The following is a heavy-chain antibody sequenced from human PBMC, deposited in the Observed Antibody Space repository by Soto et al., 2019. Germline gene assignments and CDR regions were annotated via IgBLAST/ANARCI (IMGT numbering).Heavy chain of an antibody. V-gene: IGHV3-74*01. D-gene: IGHD3-22*01. CDR3: AVSGSGYYAN. Sequence: EVQLVESGGDLVQPGGSLRLSCAASGFTFSTYWMHWVRQAPGKGLLWVSRIKTDGTYATYADSVKGRFTISRDNAKNTLYLQMNSLRVEDAAVYYCAVSGSGYYANWGQGTLVTVSS. J-gene: IGHJ4*02. CDR2: IKTDGTYA. CDR1: GFTFSTYW.